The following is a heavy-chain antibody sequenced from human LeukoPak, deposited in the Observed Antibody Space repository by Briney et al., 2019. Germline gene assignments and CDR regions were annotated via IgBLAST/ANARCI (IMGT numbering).Heavy chain of an antibody. CDR1: GFTFSSYG. CDR2: ISYDGSNK. V-gene: IGHV3-30*18. CDR3: AKTPGQRRPSECDY. Sequence: GGSLRLSCAASGFTFSSYGMHWVRQAPGKGLEWVAVISYDGSNKYYADSVKGRFTTSRDNSENTLYLQMNSLRAEDTAVYYCAKTPGQRRPSECDYWGQGTLVTVSS. J-gene: IGHJ4*02. D-gene: IGHD6-25*01.